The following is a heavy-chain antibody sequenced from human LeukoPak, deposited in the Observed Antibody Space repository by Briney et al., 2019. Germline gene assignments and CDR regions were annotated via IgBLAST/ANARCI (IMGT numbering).Heavy chain of an antibody. CDR3: ARAWGYCSSTSCYGDYYYYGMDV. V-gene: IGHV3-7*03. D-gene: IGHD2-2*01. CDR2: IKQDGSEK. Sequence: RGSLRLSCAASGFTFSSYWMQWVRQAPGKGLEWVANIKQDGSEKYYVDSVKGRFTISRDNAKNSLYLQMNSLRAEDTAVYYCARAWGYCSSTSCYGDYYYYGMDVWGQGTTVTVSS. CDR1: GFTFSSYW. J-gene: IGHJ6*02.